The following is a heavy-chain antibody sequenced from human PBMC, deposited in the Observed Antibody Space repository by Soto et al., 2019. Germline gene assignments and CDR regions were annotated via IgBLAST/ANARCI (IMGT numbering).Heavy chain of an antibody. Sequence: ASVKVSCKAIGYSFTSHYMHCVRQAPGQGLEWMGTIYPGGVNVAYAVSVKSRITINPDTSKNQFSLQLNSVTPEDTAVYYCARVPIAAAGNWFDPWGQGTLVTVSS. J-gene: IGHJ5*02. CDR1: GYSFTSHY. CDR3: ARVPIAAAGNWFDP. CDR2: IYPGGVNV. V-gene: IGHV1-46*04. D-gene: IGHD6-13*01.